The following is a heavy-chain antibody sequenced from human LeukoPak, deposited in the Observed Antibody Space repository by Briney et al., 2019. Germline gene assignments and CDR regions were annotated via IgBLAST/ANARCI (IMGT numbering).Heavy chain of an antibody. CDR3: ARDPDYYGSGGPDY. CDR1: GGSISSSSYY. D-gene: IGHD3-10*01. J-gene: IGHJ4*02. CDR2: IYYSGST. Sequence: SETLSLTCTVSGGSISSSSYYWGWIRQPPGKGLEWIGSIYYSGSTYYNPSLKSRVTISVDTSKNQFSLKLSSVTAADTAVYYCARDPDYYGSGGPDYWGQGTLVTVSS. V-gene: IGHV4-39*07.